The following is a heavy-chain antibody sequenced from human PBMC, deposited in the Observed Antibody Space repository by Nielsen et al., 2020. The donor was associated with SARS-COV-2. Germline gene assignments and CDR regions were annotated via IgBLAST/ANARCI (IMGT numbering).Heavy chain of an antibody. CDR3: ARRTADFDY. J-gene: IGHJ4*02. D-gene: IGHD1-1*01. V-gene: IGHV3-7*03. Sequence: GGSLRLSCAASGFTFTNYWMTWVRQAPGNGLEGVANIKEDGSEKKYVDAVKGRFTISRYNAKNSMYLHMNSLRAEDTAVYYYARRTADFDYWGQGTLVTVSS. CDR1: GFTFTNYW. CDR2: IKEDGSEK.